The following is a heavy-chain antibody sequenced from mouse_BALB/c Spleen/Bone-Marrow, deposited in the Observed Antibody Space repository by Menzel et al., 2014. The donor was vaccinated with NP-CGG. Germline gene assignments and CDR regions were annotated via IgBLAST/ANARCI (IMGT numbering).Heavy chain of an antibody. Sequence: EVKLVESGPGLVKPSQSLSLTCTVTGYSITSDYAWNWIRQFPGNKLEWMGYINYSGRTSYNPSLKSRISITRDTSENQFFLQVNSVTTEDTATYYCARDYYGSSYFDYWGQGTTLTVSS. D-gene: IGHD1-1*01. CDR3: ARDYYGSSYFDY. J-gene: IGHJ2*01. CDR2: INYSGRT. V-gene: IGHV3-2*02. CDR1: GYSITSDYA.